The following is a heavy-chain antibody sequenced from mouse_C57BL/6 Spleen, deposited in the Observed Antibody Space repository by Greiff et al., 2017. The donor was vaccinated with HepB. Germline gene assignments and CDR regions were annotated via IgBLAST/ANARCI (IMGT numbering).Heavy chain of an antibody. D-gene: IGHD1-1*01. V-gene: IGHV1-42*01. CDR3: ARTITTVVATDY. CDR2: INPSTGGT. CDR1: GYSFTGYY. J-gene: IGHJ2*01. Sequence: VQLKESGPELVKPGASVKISCKASGYSFTGYYMNWVKQSPEKSLEWIGEINPSTGGTTYNQKFKAKATLTVDKSSSTAYMQLKSLTSEDSAVYYCARTITTVVATDYWGQGTTLTVSS.